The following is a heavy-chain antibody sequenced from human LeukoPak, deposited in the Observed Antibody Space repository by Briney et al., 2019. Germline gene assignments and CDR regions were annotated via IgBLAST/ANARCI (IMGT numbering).Heavy chain of an antibody. CDR3: AAFSAGCSGGSCLDDAFDI. CDR2: IVVGSGNT. CDR1: GFTFTSSA. Sequence: SVKVSCKASGFTFTSSAMQWVRQARGQRLEWIGWIVVGSGNTNYAQKFRERVTITRDMSTSTAYMELSSLRSEDTAVYYCAAFSAGCSGGSCLDDAFDIWGQGTMVTVSS. V-gene: IGHV1-58*02. J-gene: IGHJ3*02. D-gene: IGHD2-15*01.